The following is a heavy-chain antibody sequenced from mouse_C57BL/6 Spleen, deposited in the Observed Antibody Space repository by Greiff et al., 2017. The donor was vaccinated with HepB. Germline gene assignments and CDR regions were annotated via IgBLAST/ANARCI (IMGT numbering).Heavy chain of an antibody. V-gene: IGHV5-4*01. D-gene: IGHD1-1*01. Sequence: EVQLVESGGGLVKPGGSLKLSCAASGFTFSSYAMSWVRQTPEKRLEWVATISDGGSYTYYPDNVKGRFTISRDNAKNNLYLQMSHLKSEDTAMYYCARDNYGSSYDSFDYWGQGTTLTVSS. CDR3: ARDNYGSSYDSFDY. CDR2: ISDGGSYT. J-gene: IGHJ2*01. CDR1: GFTFSSYA.